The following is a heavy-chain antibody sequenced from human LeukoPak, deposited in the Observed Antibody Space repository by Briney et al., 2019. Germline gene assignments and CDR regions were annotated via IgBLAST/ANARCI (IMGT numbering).Heavy chain of an antibody. CDR1: VGSISSSSYY. CDR3: ASNYYDSSGYRYDY. V-gene: IGHV4-39*01. J-gene: IGHJ4*02. Sequence: SETLSLTCTVSVGSISSSSYYWGWIPQPPGKGLEWIGSIYYSGSTYYNPSLKSRVTISVDTSKNQFSLKLSSVTAADTAVYYCASNYYDSSGYRYDYWGQGTLVTVSS. D-gene: IGHD3-22*01. CDR2: IYYSGST.